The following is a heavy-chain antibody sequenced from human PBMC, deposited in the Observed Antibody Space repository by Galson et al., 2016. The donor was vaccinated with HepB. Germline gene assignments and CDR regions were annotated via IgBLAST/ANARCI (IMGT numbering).Heavy chain of an antibody. CDR2: INPSDGST. D-gene: IGHD1-26*01. V-gene: IGHV1-46*01. Sequence: SVKVSCKASGYSFTSYYMHWVRQAPGQGLEWMGIINPSDGSTDYAQKFQGRVTMTRDTSTSTVYMELRGLRSEETAVYFCVRVFRVGTTNFDYWGQGTLVTVSS. J-gene: IGHJ4*02. CDR3: VRVFRVGTTNFDY. CDR1: GYSFTSYY.